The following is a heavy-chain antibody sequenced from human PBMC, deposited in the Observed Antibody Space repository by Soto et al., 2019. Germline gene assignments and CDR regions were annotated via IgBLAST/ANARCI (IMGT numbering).Heavy chain of an antibody. CDR2: IDRSDSYT. V-gene: IGHV5-10-1*01. CDR3: ARLRYYDSSGYGADFQH. J-gene: IGHJ1*01. D-gene: IGHD3-22*01. CDR1: AYSFTSYW. Sequence: PAESLTISCEGSAYSFTSYWISWVLQMPGKGLECMGRIDRSDSYTNDSPSFQCHVTISSDKSISTAYLQWSSLKASDTAMYYCARLRYYDSSGYGADFQHWGQGTMVTVSS.